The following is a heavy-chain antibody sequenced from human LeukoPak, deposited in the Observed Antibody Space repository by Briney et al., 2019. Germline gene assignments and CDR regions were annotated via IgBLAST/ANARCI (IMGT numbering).Heavy chain of an antibody. CDR1: GYTFTSYD. CDR2: MNPNSGNT. J-gene: IGHJ6*02. CDR3: ARGTYYYGMDV. Sequence: ASVKVSCKASGYTFTSYDLNWVRQATGQGLEWMAWMNPNSGNTGYAQKFQGRITLARNTSISTAYMEVSSLGSEDTAVYYCARGTYYYGMDVWGQGTTVTVSS. V-gene: IGHV1-8*01.